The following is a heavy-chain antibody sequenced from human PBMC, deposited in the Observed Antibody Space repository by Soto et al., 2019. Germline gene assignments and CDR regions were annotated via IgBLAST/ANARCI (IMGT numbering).Heavy chain of an antibody. D-gene: IGHD3-3*01. CDR1: GGSISGAIYF. V-gene: IGHV4-39*01. CDR2: IFYTGST. J-gene: IGHJ4*02. CDR3: ARGRGYYDFWSGYYNFDS. Sequence: SETLSLTCTVSGGSISGAIYFWGWLRQPPGKGPEWIGSIFYTGSTSYNPSLKDRVTISVDTSENQFSLKVNFLTAADTAVYFCARGRGYYDFWSGYYNFDSWGLGSLVTVSS.